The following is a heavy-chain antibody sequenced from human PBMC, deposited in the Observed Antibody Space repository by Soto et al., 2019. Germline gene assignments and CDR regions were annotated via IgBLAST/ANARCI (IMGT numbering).Heavy chain of an antibody. D-gene: IGHD3-3*01. V-gene: IGHV3-53*01. CDR1: GVAVSDHY. Sequence: PGGSLRLSCAASGVAVSDHYMSWVRQAPGRGLEWVSIIYRGFTTYYADSVKGRFTISRDNSKDTLYLEMTNLRFEDTAVYYCVRGGFYYWNGDYPYFDSWGQGTLGTVSS. J-gene: IGHJ4*02. CDR2: IYRGFTT. CDR3: VRGGFYYWNGDYPYFDS.